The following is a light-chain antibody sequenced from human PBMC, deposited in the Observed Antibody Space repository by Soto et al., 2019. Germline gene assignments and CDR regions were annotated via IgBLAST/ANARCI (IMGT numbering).Light chain of an antibody. V-gene: IGKV1-39*01. CDR2: AAS. J-gene: IGKJ2*01. CDR3: QQSYSTPPDT. Sequence: DLQMTQSPSSLSASVGDRVTITCRASQSISSYLNWYQQKPGKAPKLLLYAASSLQSGVPSRFSGSGSGTDFTLTISSLQPEDFATYYCQQSYSTPPDTFGQGTKLEIK. CDR1: QSISSY.